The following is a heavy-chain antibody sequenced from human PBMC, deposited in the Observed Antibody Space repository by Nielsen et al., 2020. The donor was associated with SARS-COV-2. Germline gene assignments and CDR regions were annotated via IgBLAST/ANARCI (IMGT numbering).Heavy chain of an antibody. CDR3: AGFMVRGVYWFDP. Sequence: SETLSLTCTVSGGSISSGGYYWSWIRQHPGKGLEWIGYIYYSGSTYYNPSLKSRVTISVDMSKNQFSLKLSSVTAADTAVYYCAGFMVRGVYWFDPWGQGTLVTVSS. D-gene: IGHD3-10*01. V-gene: IGHV4-31*03. J-gene: IGHJ5*02. CDR1: GGSISSGGYY. CDR2: IYYSGST.